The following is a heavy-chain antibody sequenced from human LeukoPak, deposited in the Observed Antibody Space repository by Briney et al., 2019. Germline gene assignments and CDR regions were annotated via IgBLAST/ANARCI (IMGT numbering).Heavy chain of an antibody. Sequence: GGSLGLSCAASGFTFSSYWMSWVRQAPGKGLEWVANIKQDGSEKYYVDSVKGRFTISRDNAKNSLYLQMNSLRAEDTAVYYCAKRVVVPAANWFDPWGQGTLVTVSS. D-gene: IGHD2-2*01. CDR2: IKQDGSEK. J-gene: IGHJ5*02. CDR1: GFTFSSYW. V-gene: IGHV3-7*01. CDR3: AKRVVVPAANWFDP.